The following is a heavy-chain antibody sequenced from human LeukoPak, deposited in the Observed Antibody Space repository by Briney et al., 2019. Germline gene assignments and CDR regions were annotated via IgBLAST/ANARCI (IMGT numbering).Heavy chain of an antibody. CDR1: GFTFSSYE. CDR3: GGTGSSGDPVVDY. Sequence: GGSLRLSCAASGFTFSSYEMNWVRQAPGKGLEWVSYISSSGSTRYYADSVKGRFTISRDNAKNLLYLQMNSRRAEDTAVYYCGGTGSSGDPVVDYWGQGTLVTVSS. J-gene: IGHJ4*02. D-gene: IGHD3-10*01. CDR2: ISSSGSTR. V-gene: IGHV3-48*03.